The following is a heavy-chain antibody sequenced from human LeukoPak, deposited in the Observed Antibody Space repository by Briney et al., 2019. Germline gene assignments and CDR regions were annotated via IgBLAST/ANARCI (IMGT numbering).Heavy chain of an antibody. V-gene: IGHV3-23*01. CDR3: ARHDSLIPY. D-gene: IGHD3-16*01. CDR2: ISDNEEVP. Sequence: PGGSLRLSCAASGFNFNYYAMSWVRQAPGKGLEWVSGISDNEEVPYYTDSVKGRFTISRDNAKNTVYLQLNNLRADDTAVYFCARHDSLIPYWGQGTLVSVSS. J-gene: IGHJ4*02. CDR1: GFNFNYYA.